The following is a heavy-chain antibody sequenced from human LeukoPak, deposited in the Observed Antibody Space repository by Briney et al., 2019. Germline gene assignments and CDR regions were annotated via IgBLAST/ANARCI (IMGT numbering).Heavy chain of an antibody. CDR2: IRYDGSNK. D-gene: IGHD3-3*01. Sequence: PGGSLRLSCAASGFTFSSYGMHWVRQAPGKGLEWVAFIRYDGSNKYYADSVKGRFTISRDNSKNTLYLQMNSLRAEDTAVYYCAKDLRDFWSGYFDYWGQGTLVTVSS. CDR1: GFTFSSYG. CDR3: AKDLRDFWSGYFDY. J-gene: IGHJ4*02. V-gene: IGHV3-30*02.